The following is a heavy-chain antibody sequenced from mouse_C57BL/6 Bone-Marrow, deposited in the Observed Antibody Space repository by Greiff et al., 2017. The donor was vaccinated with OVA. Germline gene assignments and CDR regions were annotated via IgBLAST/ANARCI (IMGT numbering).Heavy chain of an antibody. Sequence: VQLQQPGAELVKPGASVKLSCKASGYTFTSYWMHWVKQRPGRGLEWIGRIDTNSGGTKYNEKFKSKATLTVDKPSSTAYMQLSSLTSEDSAVYYCAREGRHDYDRGHFDYWGQGTTLTVSS. J-gene: IGHJ2*01. CDR2: IDTNSGGT. D-gene: IGHD2-4*01. V-gene: IGHV1-72*01. CDR1: GYTFTSYW. CDR3: AREGRHDYDRGHFDY.